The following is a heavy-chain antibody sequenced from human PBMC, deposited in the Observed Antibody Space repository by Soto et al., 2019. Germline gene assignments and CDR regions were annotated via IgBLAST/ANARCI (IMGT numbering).Heavy chain of an antibody. CDR1: GFTFSLYS. D-gene: IGHD3-10*01. CDR2: ISRSSTGI. Sequence: EVQLVESGGGLVQPGGSLRLSCAASGFTFSLYSMSWVRQAPGKGLEWVSYISRSSTGIHYADSVKARFTISRDDATNSMQLQMNRLRDGDTAVYYCERAVTWGLDVWGQGTTVSISS. V-gene: IGHV3-48*02. CDR3: ERAVTWGLDV. J-gene: IGHJ6*02.